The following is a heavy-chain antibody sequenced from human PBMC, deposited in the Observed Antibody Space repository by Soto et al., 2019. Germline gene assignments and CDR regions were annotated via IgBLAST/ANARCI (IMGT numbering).Heavy chain of an antibody. J-gene: IGHJ6*02. Sequence: GALVKVSCKASGYTFTSYGISWVRQAPGQGLEWMGWISAYNGNTNYAQKLQGRVTMTTDTSTSTAYMELRSLRSDDTAVYYCARDPYDSSGYYPYYYSPGMDVWGQGTTVTVSS. D-gene: IGHD3-22*01. CDR2: ISAYNGNT. CDR3: ARDPYDSSGYYPYYYSPGMDV. V-gene: IGHV1-18*01. CDR1: GYTFTSYG.